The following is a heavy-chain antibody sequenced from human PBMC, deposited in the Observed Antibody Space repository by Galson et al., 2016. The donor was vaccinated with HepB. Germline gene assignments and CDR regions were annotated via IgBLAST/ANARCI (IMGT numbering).Heavy chain of an antibody. CDR3: ARDAYGDKRGDY. J-gene: IGHJ4*02. D-gene: IGHD4-17*01. CDR1: GFTFSNYD. CDR2: ITTSSGGI. Sequence: SLRLSCAASGFTFSNYDMDWVRQAPGKGLEWISYITTSSGGINYADSVKGRFTISRDNAKNSLYLQMNSLRDEDTAVYYYARDAYGDKRGDYWGQGTLVTVSS. V-gene: IGHV3-48*02.